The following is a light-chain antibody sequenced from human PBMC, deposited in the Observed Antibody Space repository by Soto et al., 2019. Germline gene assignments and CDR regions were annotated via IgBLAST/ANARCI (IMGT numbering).Light chain of an antibody. V-gene: IGLV1-44*01. CDR2: SNS. CDR3: AAWDDTLTDYV. CDR1: SSNIGSST. J-gene: IGLJ1*01. Sequence: QTVVTQPPSASGTPGQRVTISWSGSSSNIGSSTVNWYQQLPGTAPKSLIYSNSQRPSGVPDRFSGSKSGTSASLAISGLQSEDEADYYCAAWDDTLTDYVFGTGTKLTVL.